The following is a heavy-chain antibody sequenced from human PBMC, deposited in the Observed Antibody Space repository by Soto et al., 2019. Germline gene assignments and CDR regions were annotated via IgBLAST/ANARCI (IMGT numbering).Heavy chain of an antibody. CDR3: ARHPDCVRTSCFFDF. Sequence: PSETLSLTCTVSGGSIGSYYWNWIRQPPGKGLEWIGNIYTSGSTNYNPSLKSRVTISVDTSKNQFSLKLSSVTAADTAVYYCARHPDCVRTSCFFDFWGQGTLVTVSS. CDR2: IYTSGST. CDR1: GGSIGSYY. J-gene: IGHJ4*02. D-gene: IGHD2-2*01. V-gene: IGHV4-59*08.